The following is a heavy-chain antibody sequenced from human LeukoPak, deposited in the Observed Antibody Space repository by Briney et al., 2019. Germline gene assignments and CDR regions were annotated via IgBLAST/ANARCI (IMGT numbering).Heavy chain of an antibody. J-gene: IGHJ2*01. CDR1: GGSISSGDYY. Sequence: PSQTLSLTCTVSGGSISSGDYYWSWIRQPPGKGLEWIGYIYYSGSTYYNPSLKSRVTISVDTSKNQFSLKLSSVTAADTAVYYCARGSYSSSWYVLDWYFDLWGRGTLVTVSS. CDR3: ARGSYSSSWYVLDWYFDL. CDR2: IYYSGST. V-gene: IGHV4-30-4*01. D-gene: IGHD6-13*01.